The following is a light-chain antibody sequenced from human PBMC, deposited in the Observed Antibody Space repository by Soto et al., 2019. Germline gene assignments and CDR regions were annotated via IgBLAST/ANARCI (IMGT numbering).Light chain of an antibody. J-gene: IGKJ2*01. CDR3: QQLSSYPYT. Sequence: DIQLTQSPSFLSASVGDRVTITCRASQVISSYLAWYQQKPGKAPKLLIYAASTLQSGVPSRYSGSVSGTEFTLTISSLQPEDFPTYYWQQLSSYPYTFGQGTKLEIK. V-gene: IGKV1-9*01. CDR1: QVISSY. CDR2: AAS.